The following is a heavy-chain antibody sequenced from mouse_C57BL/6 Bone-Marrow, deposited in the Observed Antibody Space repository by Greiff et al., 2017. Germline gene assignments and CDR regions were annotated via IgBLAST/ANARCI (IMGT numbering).Heavy chain of an antibody. Sequence: QVQLQQPGAELVMPGASVKLSCKASGYTFTSYWMHWVKQRPGQGLEWIGEIDPSDSYTNYNQKFKGKSTLTVDKSSSTAYMQLSSLTSEDSAVYYCARSKDYWGQGTTLTVSS. CDR3: ARSKDY. CDR1: GYTFTSYW. CDR2: IDPSDSYT. J-gene: IGHJ2*01. D-gene: IGHD1-3*01. V-gene: IGHV1-69*01.